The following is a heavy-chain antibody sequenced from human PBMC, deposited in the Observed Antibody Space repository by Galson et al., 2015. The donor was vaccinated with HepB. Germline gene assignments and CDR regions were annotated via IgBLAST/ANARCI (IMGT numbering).Heavy chain of an antibody. CDR3: ASVPNCSGGSCYFQTLASSYYYGMDV. J-gene: IGHJ6*02. V-gene: IGHV1-69*13. CDR1: GGTFSSYA. D-gene: IGHD2-15*01. Sequence: SVKVSCKASGGTFSSYAISWVRQAPGQGLEWMGGIIPIFGTANYAQKFQGRVTITADESKSTAYMELSSLRSEDTAVYYCASVPNCSGGSCYFQTLASSYYYGMDVWGQGTTVTVSS. CDR2: IIPIFGTA.